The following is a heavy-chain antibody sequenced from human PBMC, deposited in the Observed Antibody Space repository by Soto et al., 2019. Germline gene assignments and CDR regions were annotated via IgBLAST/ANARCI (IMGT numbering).Heavy chain of an antibody. CDR2: ISSSSSTI. Sequence: EVQLVESGGGLVQPGGSLRLSCAASGFTFSSYSMNWVRQAPGKGLEWVSYISSSSSTIYYADSVKGRFTISRDNAKNSRYLQMNSLRAEDTAVYYCASDNYDYIWGSYRYSDYWGQGTLVTVSS. CDR1: GFTFSSYS. J-gene: IGHJ4*02. V-gene: IGHV3-48*01. CDR3: ASDNYDYIWGSYRYSDY. D-gene: IGHD3-16*02.